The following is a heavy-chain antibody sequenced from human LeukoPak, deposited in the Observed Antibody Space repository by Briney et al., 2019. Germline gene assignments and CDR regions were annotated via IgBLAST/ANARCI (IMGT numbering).Heavy chain of an antibody. CDR2: ISSSSSYI. CDR1: GFTFSSYS. J-gene: IGHJ4*02. V-gene: IGHV3-21*01. Sequence: GGSLRLSCAASGFTFSSYSMNWVRQAPGKGLEWVSSISSSSSYIYYADSAKGRFTISRDNAKNSLYLQMNSLRAEDTAVYYCARDRGGYGDYHFDYWGQGTLVTVSS. D-gene: IGHD4-17*01. CDR3: ARDRGGYGDYHFDY.